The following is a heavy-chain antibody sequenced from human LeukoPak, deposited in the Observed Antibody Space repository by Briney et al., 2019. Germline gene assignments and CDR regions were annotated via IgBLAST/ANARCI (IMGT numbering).Heavy chain of an antibody. D-gene: IGHD2-2*01. J-gene: IGHJ5*02. Sequence: PGGSRRLSWASSGFTFSNAWMSWVRQAPGKGREWVGRTKSKTDGGTTDYAAPGKGIFTISRDDSKHTLYLQMNSLKTEDTAVYYCTTDPRLGYCSSTSCRQNWFDPWGQGTLVTVSS. CDR2: TKSKTDGGTT. CDR1: GFTFSNAW. CDR3: TTDPRLGYCSSTSCRQNWFDP. V-gene: IGHV3-15*01.